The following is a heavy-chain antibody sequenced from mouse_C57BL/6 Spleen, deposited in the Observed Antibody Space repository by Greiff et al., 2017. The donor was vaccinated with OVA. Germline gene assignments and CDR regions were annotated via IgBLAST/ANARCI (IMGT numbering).Heavy chain of an antibody. CDR2: INPNNGGT. D-gene: IGHD1-1*01. CDR3: APDYDGSSLAY. J-gene: IGHJ3*01. V-gene: IGHV1-26*01. CDR1: GYTFTDYY. Sequence: EVQLQQSGPELVKPGASVKISCKASGYTFTDYYMNWVKQSHGKSLEWIGDINPNNGGTSYNQKFKGKATLTVDKSSSTAYMDLRSLTSEYAAVYYCAPDYDGSSLAYWGQGTLVTVSA.